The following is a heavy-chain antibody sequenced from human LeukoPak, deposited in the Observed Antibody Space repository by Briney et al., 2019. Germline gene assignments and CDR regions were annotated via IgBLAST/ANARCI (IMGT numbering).Heavy chain of an antibody. D-gene: IGHD7-27*01. CDR3: ARRPLGGMDV. CDR2: INHSGST. CDR1: GGSFSGYY. J-gene: IGHJ6*02. V-gene: IGHV4-34*01. Sequence: PSETLSLTCAVYGGSFSGYYWSWIRQPPGRGLEWIGEINHSGSTNYNPSLKSRVTISVDTSKNQFSLRLNSVTAADTAVYYRARRPLGGMDVWGQGTTVTVSS.